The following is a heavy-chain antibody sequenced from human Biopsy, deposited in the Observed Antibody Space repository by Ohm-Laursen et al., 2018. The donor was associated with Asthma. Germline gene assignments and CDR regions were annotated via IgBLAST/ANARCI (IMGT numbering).Heavy chain of an antibody. D-gene: IGHD6-13*01. CDR1: GGTFGNYA. Sequence: SVKVSCKASGGTFGNYAISWVRQAPGLGLEWMGGISPDIGTTNIAQKFQGRVTISADIFTKTAYLEVSSLRSDDTAVYYCASPSSSREILYYYYNMDIWGQGTTVTV. J-gene: IGHJ6*02. CDR3: ASPSSSREILYYYYNMDI. CDR2: ISPDIGTT. V-gene: IGHV1-69*06.